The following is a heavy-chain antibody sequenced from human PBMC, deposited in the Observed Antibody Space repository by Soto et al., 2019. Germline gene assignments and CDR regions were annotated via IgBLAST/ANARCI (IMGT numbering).Heavy chain of an antibody. V-gene: IGHV3-15*01. CDR1: GFTFSNAW. CDR3: TTDRSSLDWWYYYYYYMDV. Sequence: GGSLRLSCAASGFTFSNAWMSWVRQAPGKGLEWVGRIKSKTDGGTTDYAAPVKGRFTISRDDSKNTLYLQMNSLKTEDTAVYYCTTDRSSLDWWYYYYYYMDVWGKGTTVTVSS. CDR2: IKSKTDGGTT. J-gene: IGHJ6*03. D-gene: IGHD2-15*01.